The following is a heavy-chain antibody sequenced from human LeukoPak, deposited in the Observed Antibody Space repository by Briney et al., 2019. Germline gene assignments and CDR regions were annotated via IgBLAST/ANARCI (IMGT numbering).Heavy chain of an antibody. CDR2: ISYSGTT. V-gene: IGHV4-59*01. Sequence: PSETLSLTCTVSGGSLSNYYRRWIRQPPGKGLEWIGYISYSGTTNYNPSLQSRVTISVDTSKNQFSLRLSSVTAADTAVYYCANTVYYYDSSGYYYASYSDYLGQGTLVTVSS. CDR1: GGSLSNYY. J-gene: IGHJ4*02. D-gene: IGHD3-22*01. CDR3: ANTVYYYDSSGYYYASYSDY.